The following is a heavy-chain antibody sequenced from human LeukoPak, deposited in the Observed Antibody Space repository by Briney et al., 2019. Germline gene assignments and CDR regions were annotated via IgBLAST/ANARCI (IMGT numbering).Heavy chain of an antibody. CDR2: INPNSGGT. CDR3: ASSSSGWYEVSPGFDY. V-gene: IGHV1-2*02. CDR1: GYTFTGYY. Sequence: ASVKVSCKASGYTFTGYYMHWVRQAPGQGLEWMGWINPNSGGTNYAQKFLGRVTMTRDTSISTAYMELSRLRSDDTAVYYCASSSSGWYEVSPGFDYWGQGTLVTVSS. J-gene: IGHJ4*02. D-gene: IGHD6-19*01.